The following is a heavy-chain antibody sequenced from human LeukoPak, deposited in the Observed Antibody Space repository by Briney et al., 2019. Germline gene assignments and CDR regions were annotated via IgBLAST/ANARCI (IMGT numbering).Heavy chain of an antibody. V-gene: IGHV1-69*13. D-gene: IGHD3-9*01. CDR3: ARDRTPYYHVSTGYYRALDY. CDR1: GGTFSNFA. J-gene: IGHJ4*02. CDR2: IIPIFGTA. Sequence: SVKVSCKASGGTFSNFAISRVRQAPGQGLEWMGGIIPIFGTANYPQKFQGRVTITADEYTGTAYMELSSLRSEDTAVYFCARDRTPYYHVSTGYYRALDYWGQGTLVTVSS.